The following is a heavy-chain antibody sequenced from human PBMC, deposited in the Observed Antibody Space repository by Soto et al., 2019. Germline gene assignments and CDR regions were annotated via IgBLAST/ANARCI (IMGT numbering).Heavy chain of an antibody. D-gene: IGHD6-6*01. V-gene: IGHV4-30-4*01. Sequence: QVQLQESGPGLVKPSQTLSLTCTVSGGSISSGDYYWSWIRQPPGKGLEWIGYTYHRGSTYYHPSLKIPVTISLDTSRSQYSRKLSSVPAAAAAVCYCASERPDGARLYPWGQGTLVTVSS. CDR2: TYHRGST. CDR3: ASERPDGARLYP. CDR1: GGSISSGDYY. J-gene: IGHJ5*02.